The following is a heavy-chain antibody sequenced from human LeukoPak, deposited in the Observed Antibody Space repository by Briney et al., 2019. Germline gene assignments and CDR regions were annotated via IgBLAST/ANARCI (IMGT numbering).Heavy chain of an antibody. D-gene: IGHD3-22*01. CDR1: GFTVSSNY. CDR3: ARDLRSSGYYAFDY. J-gene: IGHJ4*02. CDR2: IYSGGST. V-gene: IGHV3-53*01. Sequence: PGGSLRLSCAASGFTVSSNYMSWVRQAPGKGLEWVSVIYSGGSTYYADSVKGRFTISRDNSKGTLYIQMNSLRAEDTAVYYCARDLRSSGYYAFDYWGQGTLVTVSS.